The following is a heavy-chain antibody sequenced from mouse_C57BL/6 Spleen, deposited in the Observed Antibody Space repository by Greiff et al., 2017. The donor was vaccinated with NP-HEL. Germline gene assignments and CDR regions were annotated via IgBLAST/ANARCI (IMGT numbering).Heavy chain of an antibody. V-gene: IGHV10-1*01. J-gene: IGHJ4*01. Sequence: EVHLVESGGGLVQPKGSLKLSCAASGFSFNTYAMNWVRQAPGKGLEWVARIRSKRNNYATYYADSVKDRFTISRDDSESMLYLQMNNLKTEDTAMYYCVTAYYSKSLYAMDYWGQGTSVTVSS. CDR3: VTAYYSKSLYAMDY. CDR2: IRSKRNNYAT. CDR1: GFSFNTYA. D-gene: IGHD2-5*01.